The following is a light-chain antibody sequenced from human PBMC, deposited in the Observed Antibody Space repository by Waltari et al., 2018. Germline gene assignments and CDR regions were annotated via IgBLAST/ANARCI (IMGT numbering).Light chain of an antibody. J-gene: IGKJ4*01. CDR2: DTS. V-gene: IGKV3-11*01. Sequence: VLTQSPATLSLSAGERATLSFRASQSVFNYLAWYQQKRGQAPRLLIYDTSKRATGIPARFSGSGSGTDFTLTISNLEADDFALYYCQQGSILPLTFGGGTKVEIK. CDR3: QQGSILPLT. CDR1: QSVFNY.